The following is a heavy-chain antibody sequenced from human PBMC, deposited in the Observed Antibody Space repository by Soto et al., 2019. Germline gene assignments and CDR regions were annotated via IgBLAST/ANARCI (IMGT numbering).Heavy chain of an antibody. CDR1: GGSISSYY. D-gene: IGHD3-10*01. V-gene: IGHV4-59*01. CDR2: IYYSGST. CDR3: ASLRYYYGSGSYYNSGYYYYGMDV. Sequence: SETLSLTCTVSGGSISSYYWSWIGQPRGKELEWIGYIYYSGSTNYNPSLKSRVTISVDTSKNQFSLKLSSVTAADTAVYYCASLRYYYGSGSYYNSGYYYYGMDVWGQGTTVT. J-gene: IGHJ6*02.